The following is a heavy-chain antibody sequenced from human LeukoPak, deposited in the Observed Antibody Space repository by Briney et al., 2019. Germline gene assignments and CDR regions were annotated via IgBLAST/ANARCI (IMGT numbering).Heavy chain of an antibody. D-gene: IGHD3-10*01. J-gene: IGHJ4*02. CDR1: GYTLTELS. V-gene: IGHV1-24*01. CDR3: ATLYGSGSYYNVDY. CDR2: FDPEDGET. Sequence: GASVKVSCKVSGYTLTELSMHWVRQAPGKGLEWMGGFDPEDGETIYAQKFQGRVTMTEDTSTDTAYMELSSLRSEDTAVYYCATLYGSGSYYNVDYWGQGTLVTVSS.